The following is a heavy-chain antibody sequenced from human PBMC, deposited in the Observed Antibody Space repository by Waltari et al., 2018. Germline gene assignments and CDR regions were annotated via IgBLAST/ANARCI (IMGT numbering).Heavy chain of an antibody. CDR3: ARVHYDFWSGYYI. J-gene: IGHJ4*02. V-gene: IGHV1-8*02. CDR2: INPKSGNT. Sequence: QMQLVPSGAEVKNPGASVKVSCKASGYPFSDYDINWGRQATGHGLEWMGLINPKSGNTVSAQNFQDRVTITRDPSTSTVYMELSSLRSDDAAVYYCARVHYDFWSGYYIWGQGTLVTVPS. D-gene: IGHD3-3*01. CDR1: GYPFSDYD.